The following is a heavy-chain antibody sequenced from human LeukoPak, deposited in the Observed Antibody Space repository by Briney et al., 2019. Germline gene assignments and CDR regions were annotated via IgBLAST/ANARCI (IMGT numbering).Heavy chain of an antibody. CDR2: ISRSSSTI. CDR3: AREFSYSSGWGNY. D-gene: IGHD6-19*01. J-gene: IGHJ4*02. Sequence: GGSLRLSCAASGFTFSDYSMNWVRQAPGKGLEWVSYISRSSSTIYYADSVKGRFTISRDNAKNSLYLRMNSLRDEDTAVYYCAREFSYSSGWGNYWGQGTLVTVSS. CDR1: GFTFSDYS. V-gene: IGHV3-48*02.